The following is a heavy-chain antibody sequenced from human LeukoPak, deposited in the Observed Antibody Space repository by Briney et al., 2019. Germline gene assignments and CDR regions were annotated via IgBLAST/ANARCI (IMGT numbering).Heavy chain of an antibody. CDR1: GGSISSYY. CDR2: LYYSGST. J-gene: IGHJ4*02. Sequence: SETLSLTCTVSGGSISSYYWSWIRQPPGKGLEWIGSLYYSGSTYYNPSLKSRVAISVDTSKNQFSLKLSSVTAADTAVYYCAREYYYDTSGYSRYFDYWGQGTLVTVSS. CDR3: AREYYYDTSGYSRYFDY. V-gene: IGHV4-59*12. D-gene: IGHD3-22*01.